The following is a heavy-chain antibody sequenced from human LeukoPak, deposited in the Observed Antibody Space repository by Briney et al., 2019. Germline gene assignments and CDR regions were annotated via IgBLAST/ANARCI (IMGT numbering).Heavy chain of an antibody. CDR2: INHNGNVN. V-gene: IGHV3-7*04. CDR3: ARGGGLDV. CDR1: GLPFSSYW. Sequence: PGGSLRLSCAASGLPFSSYWMNWARQAPGHALEWVASINHNGNVNSYVDSVKGRFAISRDNAKNSLYLQMSNLRAEDTAVYFCARGGGLDVWGQGATVTVSS. J-gene: IGHJ6*02.